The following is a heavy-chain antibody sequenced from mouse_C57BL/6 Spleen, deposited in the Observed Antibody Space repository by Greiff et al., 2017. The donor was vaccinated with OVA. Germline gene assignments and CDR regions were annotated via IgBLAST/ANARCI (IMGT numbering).Heavy chain of an antibody. CDR1: EYEFPSHD. CDR3: ARRSSYVGWYFDV. V-gene: IGHV5-2*01. D-gene: IGHD1-1*01. Sequence: VQLKESGGGLVQPGESLKLSCESNEYEFPSHDMSWVRKTPEKRLELVAAINSDGGSTYYPDTMERRFIISRDNTKQTLYLQMSSLRSEDTALYYCARRSSYVGWYFDVWGTGTTVTVSS. CDR2: INSDGGST. J-gene: IGHJ1*03.